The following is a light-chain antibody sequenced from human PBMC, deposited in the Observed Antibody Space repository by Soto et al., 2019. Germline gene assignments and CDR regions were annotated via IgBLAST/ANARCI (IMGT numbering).Light chain of an antibody. CDR2: GAA. CDR1: QSVFSS. J-gene: IGKJ1*01. V-gene: IGKV3-15*01. Sequence: DIVMTQSPATLSVSAGERATLSCRASQSVFSSLAWYQQKPGQAPRLLIYGAATRATGIPARFSGSGSGTEFTLTISSLQSEDFAVYFCQQYHNWPAFGQGTKV. CDR3: QQYHNWPA.